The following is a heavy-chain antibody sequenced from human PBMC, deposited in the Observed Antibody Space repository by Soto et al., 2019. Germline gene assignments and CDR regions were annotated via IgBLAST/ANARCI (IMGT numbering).Heavy chain of an antibody. CDR3: AGERAVAGFDY. Sequence: QVQLVQSGAEVKKPGASVKVSCKASGYTFTSYDINWVRQATGQGLEWMGWMNPNSGNTGYAQKFQGXXTXTXXTAISTAYMELSSLRSEDTAVYYCAGERAVAGFDYWGQGTLVTVSS. J-gene: IGHJ4*02. D-gene: IGHD6-19*01. CDR2: MNPNSGNT. V-gene: IGHV1-8*01. CDR1: GYTFTSYD.